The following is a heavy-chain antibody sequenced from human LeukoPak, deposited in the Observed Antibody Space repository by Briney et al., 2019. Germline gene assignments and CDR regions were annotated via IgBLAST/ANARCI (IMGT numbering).Heavy chain of an antibody. CDR1: GFTFSSYW. CDR3: ARGEPGYCSSTSCYEVGDY. V-gene: IGHV3-7*03. D-gene: IGHD2-2*01. J-gene: IGHJ4*02. CDR2: IKQDGSEK. Sequence: AGGSLRLSCAASGFTFSSYWMSWVRQAPGKGLEWVANIKQDGSEKYYVDSVKGRFTISRDNAKNSLYLQMNSLRAEDTAVYYCARGEPGYCSSTSCYEVGDYWGQGTLVTVSS.